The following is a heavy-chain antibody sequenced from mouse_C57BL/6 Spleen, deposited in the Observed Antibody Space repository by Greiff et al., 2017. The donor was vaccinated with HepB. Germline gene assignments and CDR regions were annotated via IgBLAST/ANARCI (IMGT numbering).Heavy chain of an antibody. CDR3: ARFPSITTVNYFDY. V-gene: IGHV1-64*01. D-gene: IGHD1-1*01. Sequence: QVQLKQPGAELVKPGASVKLSCKASGYTFTSYWMHWVKQRPGQGLEWIGIIHPNSGSTNYNEKFKSKATLTVDKSSSTAYMQLSSLTSEDSAVYYCARFPSITTVNYFDYWGQGTTLTVSS. J-gene: IGHJ2*01. CDR2: IHPNSGST. CDR1: GYTFTSYW.